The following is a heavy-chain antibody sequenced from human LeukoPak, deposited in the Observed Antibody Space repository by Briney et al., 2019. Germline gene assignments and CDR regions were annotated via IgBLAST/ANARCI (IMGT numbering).Heavy chain of an antibody. V-gene: IGHV1-46*03. J-gene: IGHJ4*02. D-gene: IGHD3-22*01. CDR2: INPSGGST. CDR3: ATYYYDSSGYQHTDY. CDR1: GYTFTRYY. Sequence: ASVKVSCKASGYTFTRYYMHWVRQAPGQGLEWMGIINPSGGSTSYAQRFQGRVTMTTDTSTSTAYMELRSLRSDDTAVYYCATYYYDSSGYQHTDYWGQGTLVTVSS.